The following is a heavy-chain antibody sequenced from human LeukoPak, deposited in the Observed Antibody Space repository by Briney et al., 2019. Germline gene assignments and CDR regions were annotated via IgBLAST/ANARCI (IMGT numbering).Heavy chain of an antibody. CDR1: GFTFSSYA. Sequence: NPGGSLRLSCAASGFTFSSYAMSWVRQAPGKGLEWVSAISGSGGSTYYADSVKGRFTISRDNSKNTLYLQMNSLRAEDTAVYYCAKDEEWLGYFGYWGQGTLVTVSS. D-gene: IGHD6-19*01. J-gene: IGHJ4*02. CDR2: ISGSGGST. V-gene: IGHV3-23*01. CDR3: AKDEEWLGYFGY.